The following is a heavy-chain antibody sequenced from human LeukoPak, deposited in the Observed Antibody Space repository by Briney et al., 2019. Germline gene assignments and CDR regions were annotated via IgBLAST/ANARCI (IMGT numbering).Heavy chain of an antibody. V-gene: IGHV3-21*01. CDR2: ISSSSSYI. Sequence: GGSLRLSCAASGFTFSSYSMNWVRQAPGKGLEWVSSISSSSSYIYYADSVKGRFTISRDNAKNSLYLQMNSLRAEDTAVYYCAREGSGITGTEYWGQRTLVTVSS. D-gene: IGHD1-20*01. CDR3: AREGSGITGTEY. CDR1: GFTFSSYS. J-gene: IGHJ4*02.